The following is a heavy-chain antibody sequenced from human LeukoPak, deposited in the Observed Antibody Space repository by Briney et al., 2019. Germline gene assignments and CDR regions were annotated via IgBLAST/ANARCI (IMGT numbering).Heavy chain of an antibody. J-gene: IGHJ5*02. CDR3: ARDFRDRVGATTVWFDP. CDR2: ISSSSSYI. D-gene: IGHD1-26*01. Sequence: GGSLRLSCAASGFTFSSYSMNWVRQAPGKGLEWVSSISSSSSYIYYADSVKGRFTISRDNAKNSLYLQMNSLRAEDTAVYYCARDFRDRVGATTVWFDPWGQGALVTVSS. V-gene: IGHV3-21*01. CDR1: GFTFSSYS.